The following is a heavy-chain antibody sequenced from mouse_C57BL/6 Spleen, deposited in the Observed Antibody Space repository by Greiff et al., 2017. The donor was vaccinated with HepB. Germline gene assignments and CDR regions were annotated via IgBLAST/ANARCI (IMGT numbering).Heavy chain of an antibody. CDR3: ARGSPELGPGRWPYYFDY. V-gene: IGHV1-81*01. J-gene: IGHJ2*01. CDR2: IYPRSGNT. CDR1: GYTFTSYG. Sequence: QVQLQQSGAELARPGASVKLSCKASGYTFTSYGISWVKQRTGQGLEWIGEIYPRSGNTYYNEKFKGKATLTADKSSSTAYMELRSLTSEDSAVYFCARGSPELGPGRWPYYFDYWGQGTTLTVSS. D-gene: IGHD4-1*01.